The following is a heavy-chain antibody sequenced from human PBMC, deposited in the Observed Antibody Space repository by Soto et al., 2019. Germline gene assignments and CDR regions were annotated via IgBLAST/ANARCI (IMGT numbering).Heavy chain of an antibody. CDR1: GGSVRSNNW. D-gene: IGHD2-15*01. J-gene: IGHJ6*02. CDR3: GCRVEDISYDYYGKDG. Sequence: PSETLSLTCAVSGGSVRSNNWWFWVRQPPGKGLEWIGEIHHRESTNLNPSLKSRVTISVDRSKNEFSLKVKSVTAADTAVYYCGCRVEDISYDYYGKDGWGQGTTVTVSS. V-gene: IGHV4-4*02. CDR2: IHHREST.